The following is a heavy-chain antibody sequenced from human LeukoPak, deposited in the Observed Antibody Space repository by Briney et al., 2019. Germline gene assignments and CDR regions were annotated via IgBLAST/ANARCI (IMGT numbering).Heavy chain of an antibody. Sequence: ASVKVSCKASGYTFTGYYMHWVRQAPGQGLEWMGWINPNSGGTNYAQKFQGRVTMTRDTSISTAYMELSRLRSDDTAVYYCAREGIAAEDMWNYPTNWFDPWGQGTLVTVSS. J-gene: IGHJ5*02. D-gene: IGHD6-13*01. CDR2: INPNSGGT. V-gene: IGHV1-2*02. CDR3: AREGIAAEDMWNYPTNWFDP. CDR1: GYTFTGYY.